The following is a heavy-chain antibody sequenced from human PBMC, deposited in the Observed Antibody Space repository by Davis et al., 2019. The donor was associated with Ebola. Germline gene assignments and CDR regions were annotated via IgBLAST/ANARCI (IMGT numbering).Heavy chain of an antibody. Sequence: SETLSLTCAVYGGSFSGYYWSWIRQPPGKGLEWIGEINHSGSTNYNPSLKSRVTISVDTSKNQFSLKLSSVTAADTAVYYCARDLYYYGSGSYYNRAGAFDIWGQGTMVTVSS. V-gene: IGHV4-34*01. CDR1: GGSFSGYY. CDR2: INHSGST. D-gene: IGHD3-10*01. J-gene: IGHJ3*02. CDR3: ARDLYYYGSGSYYNRAGAFDI.